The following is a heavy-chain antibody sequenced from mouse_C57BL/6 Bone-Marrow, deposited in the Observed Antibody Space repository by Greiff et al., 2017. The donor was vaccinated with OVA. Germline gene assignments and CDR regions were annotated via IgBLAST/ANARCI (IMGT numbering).Heavy chain of an antibody. D-gene: IGHD2-1*01. J-gene: IGHJ2*01. CDR1: GFNIKDDY. Sequence: VQLQQSGAELVRPGASVKLSCTASGFNIKDDYMHWVKQRPEQGLEWIGWIDPENGDTEYASKFQGKASITADTSSNTAYLQLSSLTSEDTAAYYWTSYGNFDYWGQGTTLTVSS. V-gene: IGHV14-4*01. CDR2: IDPENGDT. CDR3: TSYGNFDY.